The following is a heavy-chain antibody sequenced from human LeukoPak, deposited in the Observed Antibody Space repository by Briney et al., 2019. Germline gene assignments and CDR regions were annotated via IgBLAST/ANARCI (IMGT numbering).Heavy chain of an antibody. CDR2: IWYDGSNK. CDR1: GFTFSSYG. CDR3: ARGGWVFKGRVAFDI. J-gene: IGHJ3*02. V-gene: IGHV3-33*01. Sequence: GGSLRLSCAASGFTFSSYGMHWVRQAPGKGLEWVAVIWYDGSNKYYADSVRGRFTISRDNSKNTLYLQMNSLRAEDTAVYYCARGGWVFKGRVAFDIWGQGTMVTVSS. D-gene: IGHD3-16*01.